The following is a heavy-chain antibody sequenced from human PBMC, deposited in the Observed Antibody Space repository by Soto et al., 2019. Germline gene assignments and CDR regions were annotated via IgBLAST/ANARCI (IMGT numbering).Heavy chain of an antibody. J-gene: IGHJ6*02. Sequence: QITLKESGPTLVKPTQTLTLTCTFSGFSLSTSGVGVAWIRQPPGKALEWLALIYWDDDKRYRPSLESRLTIIKKTSKDKVVRTMTNKDSVDTATYYCASLPCNGGGCYWLSFSGMDVRGQGTTVTVSS. CDR2: IYWDDDK. D-gene: IGHD2-15*01. V-gene: IGHV2-5*02. CDR1: GFSLSTSGVG. CDR3: ASLPCNGGGCYWLSFSGMDV.